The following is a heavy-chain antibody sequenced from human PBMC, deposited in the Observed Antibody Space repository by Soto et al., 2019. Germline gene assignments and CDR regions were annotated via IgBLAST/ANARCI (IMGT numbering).Heavy chain of an antibody. Sequence: VGCLRLSCAASGFNFSSYAMHWVRQAPGKGLEWVAVISYDGGKKYYADSVKGRFTISRDNSKNTLYVEMNSLSAEDTAVYYCAREGQPAAGTTPHNWGQGTLVTVSS. CDR2: ISYDGGKK. D-gene: IGHD6-13*01. V-gene: IGHV3-30*04. CDR3: AREGQPAAGTTPHN. CDR1: GFNFSSYA. J-gene: IGHJ4*02.